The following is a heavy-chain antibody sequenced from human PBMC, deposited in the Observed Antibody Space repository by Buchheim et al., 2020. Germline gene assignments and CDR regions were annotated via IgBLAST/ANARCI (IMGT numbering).Heavy chain of an antibody. CDR2: ISGSGSTI. CDR1: GFTFSEYY. V-gene: IGHV3-11*01. CDR3: ARTAGGYSGYDIDF. D-gene: IGHD5-12*01. J-gene: IGHJ4*02. Sequence: QVQVVDSGGGLVKPGGSLRLSCAASGFTFSEYYMSWIRQAPGKGLEWVSSISGSGSTIYYADSVKGRFPIPRDNAKNSVRLQMNSLRAEDTAVYYCARTAGGYSGYDIDFWGQGTL.